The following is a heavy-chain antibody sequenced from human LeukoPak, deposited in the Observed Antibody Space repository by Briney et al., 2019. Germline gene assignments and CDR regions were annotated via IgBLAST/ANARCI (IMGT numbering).Heavy chain of an antibody. V-gene: IGHV4-38-2*01. CDR3: ARWSITIFGTVVRYFDY. Sequence: SETLSLTCAVSGYSISSGYYWGWIRQPPGKGLEWIGSIYHSGSTYYNPSLKSRVTISVDTSKNQFSLKLSSVTAADTAVYYCARWSITIFGTVVRYFDYWGQGTPVTVSS. D-gene: IGHD3-3*01. J-gene: IGHJ4*02. CDR1: GYSISSGYY. CDR2: IYHSGST.